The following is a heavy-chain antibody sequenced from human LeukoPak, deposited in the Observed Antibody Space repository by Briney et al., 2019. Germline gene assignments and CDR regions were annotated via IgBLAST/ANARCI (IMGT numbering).Heavy chain of an antibody. V-gene: IGHV3-30*18. CDR2: ISYDLSNK. CDR3: AKDLKWDLTDGFDY. D-gene: IGHD1-26*01. CDR1: GFTFSSYA. Sequence: GGSLRLSCAASGFTFSSYAMHWVRQAPGKGLEWVALISYDLSNKYYADSVKGRFTISRDNSKNTLYLQMNSLRAEDTAVYYCAKDLKWDLTDGFDYWGQGTLVTVSS. J-gene: IGHJ4*02.